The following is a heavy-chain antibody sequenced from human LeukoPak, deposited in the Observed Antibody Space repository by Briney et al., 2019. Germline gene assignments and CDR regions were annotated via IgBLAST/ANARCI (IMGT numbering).Heavy chain of an antibody. J-gene: IGHJ5*02. V-gene: IGHV1-69*04. CDR3: ARDSSSSNYGDYGGNWFDP. Sequence: ASVKVSCKASGGTFSSYAISWVRQAPGQGLEWMGRIIPILGIANYAQKFQGRVTITADKSTSTAYVELSSLRSEDTAVYYCARDSSSSNYGDYGGNWFDPWGQGTLVTVSS. CDR1: GGTFSSYA. CDR2: IIPILGIA. D-gene: IGHD4-17*01.